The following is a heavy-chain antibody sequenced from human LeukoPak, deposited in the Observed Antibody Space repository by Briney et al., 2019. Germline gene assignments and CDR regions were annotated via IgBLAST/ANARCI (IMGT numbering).Heavy chain of an antibody. CDR3: ARKLTGYCSGGSCYDNWFDP. D-gene: IGHD2-15*01. J-gene: IGHJ5*02. CDR2: IYYSGST. V-gene: IGHV4-30-4*01. CDR1: GGSISSGDYY. Sequence: SETLSLTCTVSGGSISSGDYYWSWIRQPPGKGLEWIGYIYYSGSTYYNPSLKSRVTISVDTSKNQFSLKLSSVTAADTAVYYCARKLTGYCSGGSCYDNWFDPWGQGALVTVSS.